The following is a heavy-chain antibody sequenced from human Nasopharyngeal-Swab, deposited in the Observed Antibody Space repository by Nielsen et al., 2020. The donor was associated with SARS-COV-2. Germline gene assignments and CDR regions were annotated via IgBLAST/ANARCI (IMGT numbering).Heavy chain of an antibody. CDR2: IRSKAYGGTT. CDR3: TREGYCSSTSRYVYYYYGMDV. V-gene: IGHV3-49*02. Sequence: WIRQRPGKGLEWVGFIRSKAYGGTTEYAASVKGRFTISRDDSKSIAYLQMNSLKTEDTAVYYCTREGYCSSTSRYVYYYYGMDVWGQGTTVTVSS. J-gene: IGHJ6*02. D-gene: IGHD2-2*01.